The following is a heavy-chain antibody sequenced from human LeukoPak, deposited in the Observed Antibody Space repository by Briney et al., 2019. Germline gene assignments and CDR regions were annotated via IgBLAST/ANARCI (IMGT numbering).Heavy chain of an antibody. CDR1: GFTFDDYA. D-gene: IGHD6-13*01. Sequence: GGSLRLSCAASGFTFDDYAMHWVRQAPGKGLEWVSLISGDDTITYYADSVKGRFTISRDDSKNSLYLQMNSLRTEDTALYYCAKVSRSSVWLLDSWGQGTLVTVSS. J-gene: IGHJ4*02. CDR3: AKVSRSSVWLLDS. CDR2: ISGDDTIT. V-gene: IGHV3-43*02.